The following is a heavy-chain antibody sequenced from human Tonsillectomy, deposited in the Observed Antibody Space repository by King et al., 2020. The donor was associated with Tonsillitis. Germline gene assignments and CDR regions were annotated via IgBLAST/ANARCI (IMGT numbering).Heavy chain of an antibody. J-gene: IGHJ3*02. CDR3: AKDVYYDILTGYSAFDI. D-gene: IGHD3-9*01. V-gene: IGHV3-23*03. CDR1: RFTFSSYA. Sequence: VQLVESGGGLVQPGGSLRLSCAASRFTFSSYAMSWVRQAPGKGLEWVSVIYSGGSSTYYSDSVKGRFTISRDNSKNTLYLQMNSLRAEDTAVYYCAKDVYYDILTGYSAFDIWGQGTMVTVSS. CDR2: IYSGGSST.